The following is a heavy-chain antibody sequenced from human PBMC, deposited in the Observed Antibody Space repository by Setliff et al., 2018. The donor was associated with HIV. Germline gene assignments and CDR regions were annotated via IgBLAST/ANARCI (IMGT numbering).Heavy chain of an antibody. D-gene: IGHD3-22*01. CDR2: ISGYNDNT. J-gene: IGHJ5*02. Sequence: ASVKVSCKASGYTFTRYGINWVRQAPGQGLEWMGWISGYNDNTNFGEKFQGRVTMTTDTSTSTAHMELRSLRSDDTAVYYCARMGYIDSSGYPDHWGQGTLVTVSS. CDR3: ARMGYIDSSGYPDH. CDR1: GYTFTRYG. V-gene: IGHV1-18*01.